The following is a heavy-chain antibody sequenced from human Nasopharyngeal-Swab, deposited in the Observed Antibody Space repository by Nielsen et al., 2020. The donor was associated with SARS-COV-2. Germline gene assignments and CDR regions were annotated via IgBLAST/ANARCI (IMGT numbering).Heavy chain of an antibody. Sequence: WIRQPPGKGLEWSGEINHSGSTKYNPSLKSRVTISVDTSKNQFSLKLSSVTAADTAVYYRARGRRVVRGVIITNYYYYYYMDVWGKGTTVTVSS. V-gene: IGHV4-34*01. CDR2: INHSGST. CDR3: ARGRRVVRGVIITNYYYYYYMDV. D-gene: IGHD3-10*01. J-gene: IGHJ6*03.